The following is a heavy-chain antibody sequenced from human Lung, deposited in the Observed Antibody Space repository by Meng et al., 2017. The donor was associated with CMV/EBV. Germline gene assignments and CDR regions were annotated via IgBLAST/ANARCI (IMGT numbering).Heavy chain of an antibody. CDR1: GASLRTSA. V-gene: IGHV1-69*01. Sequence: SGASLRTSAISWVRQAPGQGLAWMGGIMAVFGAASSAQKFQSRVTITADDSPSTVYLDVSSLRFEDTAVYYCARIVVGGDGNQWFDPWGQGTLVTVSS. J-gene: IGHJ5*02. D-gene: IGHD2-21*01. CDR3: ARIVVGGDGNQWFDP. CDR2: IMAVFGAA.